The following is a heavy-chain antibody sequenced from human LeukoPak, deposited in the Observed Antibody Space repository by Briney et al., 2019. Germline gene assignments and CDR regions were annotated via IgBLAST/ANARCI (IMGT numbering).Heavy chain of an antibody. Sequence: ASVKVSCKASGYTFTGYYMHWVRQAPGQGLEWMGRINPNSGGTNYAQKFQGRVTMTRDTSISTAYMELSRLRSDDTAVYYCGRDGKQLVGYWFDPWGQGTLVTVSS. CDR2: INPNSGGT. CDR1: GYTFTGYY. D-gene: IGHD6-6*01. V-gene: IGHV1-2*06. J-gene: IGHJ5*02. CDR3: GRDGKQLVGYWFDP.